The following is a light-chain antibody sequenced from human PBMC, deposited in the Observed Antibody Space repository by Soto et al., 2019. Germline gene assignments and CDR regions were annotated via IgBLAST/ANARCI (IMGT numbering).Light chain of an antibody. Sequence: DIVMTQFPDSLAVSLGERATINCKSSQSVLYNSNSKNYLAWYQQKPGQPPKLLISWASTRASGVPDRFGGSGSGTDFTLTISNLQAEDVAIYFCHQHLSIPLTFGPGTKV. CDR2: WAS. J-gene: IGKJ3*01. CDR1: QSVLYNSNSKNY. CDR3: HQHLSIPLT. V-gene: IGKV4-1*01.